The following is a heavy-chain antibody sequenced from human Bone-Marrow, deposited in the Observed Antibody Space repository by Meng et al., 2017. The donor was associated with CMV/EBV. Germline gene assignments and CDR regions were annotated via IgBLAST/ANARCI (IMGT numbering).Heavy chain of an antibody. D-gene: IGHD2-15*01. V-gene: IGHV3-7*01. Sequence: GESLKISCAASGFTVSSYWMSWVRQAPGKGLEWVANIKQDGSEKYYVDSVKGRFTISRDNAKNSLYLQMNSLRAEDTAVYYCARDDCSGGSCYDYYYYYGMDVWGQGTTVTVSS. J-gene: IGHJ6*02. CDR3: ARDDCSGGSCYDYYYYYGMDV. CDR2: IKQDGSEK. CDR1: GFTVSSYW.